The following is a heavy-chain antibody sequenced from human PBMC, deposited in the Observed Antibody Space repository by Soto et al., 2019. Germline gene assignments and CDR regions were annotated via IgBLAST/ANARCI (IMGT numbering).Heavy chain of an antibody. CDR3: AREVSLGVAAGGYFDS. V-gene: IGHV3-30*04. CDR2: ISYDGNTK. Sequence: QVHLAESGGGVVQPGRSLRLSCAASGFTFSNYPMNWVRQAPGKGLEWVAVISYDGNTKHYADSVKGRCTISRDNTRNTLYLQMNSLRVEDTAVYYCAREVSLGVAAGGYFDSWGQGDQVTVSS. CDR1: GFTFSNYP. D-gene: IGHD6-25*01. J-gene: IGHJ4*02.